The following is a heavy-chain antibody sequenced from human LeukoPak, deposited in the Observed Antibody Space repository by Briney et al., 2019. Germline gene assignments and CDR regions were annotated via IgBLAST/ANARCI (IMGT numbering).Heavy chain of an antibody. CDR3: AVGHYYHSSGYLFDS. Sequence: SETLSLTCAVYGGSFSGYYWSWIRQPPGKGLEWIGEINHSGSTNYNPSLKSRITISVDTSKNRFSLKLSSVTAADTAVYYCAVGHYYHSSGYLFDSWGQGTLVTVSS. CDR1: GGSFSGYY. CDR2: INHSGST. J-gene: IGHJ4*02. D-gene: IGHD3-22*01. V-gene: IGHV4-34*01.